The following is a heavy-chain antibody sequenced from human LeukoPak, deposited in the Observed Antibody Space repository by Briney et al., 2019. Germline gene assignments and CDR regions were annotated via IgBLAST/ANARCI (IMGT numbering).Heavy chain of an antibody. V-gene: IGHV1-2*02. D-gene: IGHD6-13*01. J-gene: IGHJ4*02. CDR3: ARSVRYSSSSHYFDY. Sequence: ASVKVSCKASGYTFTGYYMHWVRQAPGQGLEWMGWINPNSGGTNYAQKFQGRVTMTRDTSISTAYMELSRLRSDDTAVYYCARSVRYSSSSHYFDYWGQGTLVTVSS. CDR2: INPNSGGT. CDR1: GYTFTGYY.